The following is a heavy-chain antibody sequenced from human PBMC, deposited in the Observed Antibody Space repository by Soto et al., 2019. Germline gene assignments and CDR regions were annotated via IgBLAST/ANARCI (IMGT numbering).Heavy chain of an antibody. Sequence: GGSLRLSCAASGFTFSRYSINWVRQVPGKGLEWVSYISSSSSTIYYAASVKGRFTISRDNAMNSLYLQMNSLRVEDTAIYYCARVAMAAGGPGSWGQGALVTVSS. CDR1: GFTFSRYS. CDR2: ISSSSSTI. J-gene: IGHJ5*02. CDR3: ARVAMAAGGPGS. D-gene: IGHD6-13*01. V-gene: IGHV3-48*01.